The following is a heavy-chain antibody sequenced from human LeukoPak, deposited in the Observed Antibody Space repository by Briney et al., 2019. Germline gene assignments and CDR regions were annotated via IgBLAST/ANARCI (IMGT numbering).Heavy chain of an antibody. D-gene: IGHD3-3*01. Sequence: ASVKVSCKASGYTFTGHYMHWVRQAPGQGLEWMGWINPNSGGTNYAQKFQGRVTMTRDTSISTAYMELGRLGSDDTAVYYCARGGTIFGVAYYMDVWGKGTTVTVSS. J-gene: IGHJ6*03. CDR3: ARGGTIFGVAYYMDV. V-gene: IGHV1-2*02. CDR2: INPNSGGT. CDR1: GYTFTGHY.